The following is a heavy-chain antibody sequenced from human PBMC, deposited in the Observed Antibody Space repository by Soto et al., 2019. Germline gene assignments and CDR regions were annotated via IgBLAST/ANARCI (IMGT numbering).Heavy chain of an antibody. Sequence: QVQLVQSGAEVKKPGSSVKVSCKTSGGSLSINAISWVRQARGQGFEWMGGISPIFGATKNIDKFQGRLTITADESTSTVYMEWGSLTSEDAAVYFCTRDHSTYDVLTVWGQGTQVTVS. V-gene: IGHV1-69*01. J-gene: IGHJ4*01. CDR3: TRDHSTYDVLTV. CDR1: GGSLSINA. D-gene: IGHD3-9*01. CDR2: ISPIFGAT.